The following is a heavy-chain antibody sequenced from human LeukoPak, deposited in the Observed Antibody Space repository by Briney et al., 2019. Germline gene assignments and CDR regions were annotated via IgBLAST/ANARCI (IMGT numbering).Heavy chain of an antibody. D-gene: IGHD3-9*01. V-gene: IGHV3-48*03. CDR2: ISSSGSTI. CDR3: ARAGFDILPGYYDY. CDR1: GFTFSSYE. J-gene: IGHJ4*02. Sequence: GGSLRLSCAASGFTFSSYEMNWVRQAPGKGLEGVSYISSSGSTIYYADSVKGRFTISRDNAKNSLYLQMNSLRAEDTAVYYCARAGFDILPGYYDYWGQGTLVTVSS.